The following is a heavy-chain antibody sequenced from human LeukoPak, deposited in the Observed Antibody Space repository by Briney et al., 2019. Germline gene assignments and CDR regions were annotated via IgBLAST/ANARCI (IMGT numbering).Heavy chain of an antibody. V-gene: IGHV1-46*01. CDR1: GYTFTSYY. Sequence: ASVKVSCKASGYTFTSYYMHWVRQAPGQGLEWMGIINPSGGSTSYAQKFEGRVTITRNTSLSTAYMELSSLRPEDTAVYYCAREDYYDSGSNDYWGQGTLVTASS. CDR3: AREDYYDSGSNDY. J-gene: IGHJ4*02. CDR2: INPSGGST. D-gene: IGHD3-22*01.